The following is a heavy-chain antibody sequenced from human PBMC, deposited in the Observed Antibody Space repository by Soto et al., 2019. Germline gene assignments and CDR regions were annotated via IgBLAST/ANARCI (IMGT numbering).Heavy chain of an antibody. CDR1: GFTFSDYN. V-gene: IGHV3-21*03. Sequence: PGGSLRLSCAASGFTFSDYNMNWVRQAPGKGLEWVSSISGSSSYIYYAAPVKGRFTISRDDSKNTLYLQMNSLKTEDTAVYYCTTDRSIAAAGKTAWGQGTLVTVSS. CDR3: TTDRSIAAAGKTA. D-gene: IGHD6-13*01. J-gene: IGHJ5*02. CDR2: ISGSSSYI.